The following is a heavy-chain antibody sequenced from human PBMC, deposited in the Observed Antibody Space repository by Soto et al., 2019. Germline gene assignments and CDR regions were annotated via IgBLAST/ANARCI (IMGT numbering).Heavy chain of an antibody. Sequence: ASVKVSCKASGGTFSSYAISWVRQAPGQGLEWMGWINPSNGNTKYSQKFQGRVTITRDTSASTAYMELNSLRSEDTAVYYCARDQGAMIVVGLGMGVWGQGTTVTVSS. CDR1: GGTFSSYA. J-gene: IGHJ6*02. V-gene: IGHV1-3*01. CDR2: INPSNGNT. CDR3: ARDQGAMIVVGLGMGV. D-gene: IGHD3-22*01.